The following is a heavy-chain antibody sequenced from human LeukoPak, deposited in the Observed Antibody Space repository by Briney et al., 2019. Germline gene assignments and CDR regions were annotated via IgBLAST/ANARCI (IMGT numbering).Heavy chain of an antibody. J-gene: IGHJ4*02. CDR2: MNPNSGNT. CDR1: GYTFTSYD. CDR3: ARSHPAVRRVFDY. Sequence: ASVKVSCKASGYTFTSYDINWVRQATGQGLEWMGWMNPNSGNTGYAQKFQGRVTMTRNTSTSTAYMELSSLRSEDTAVYYCARSHPAVRRVFDYWGQGTLVTVSS. V-gene: IGHV1-8*01.